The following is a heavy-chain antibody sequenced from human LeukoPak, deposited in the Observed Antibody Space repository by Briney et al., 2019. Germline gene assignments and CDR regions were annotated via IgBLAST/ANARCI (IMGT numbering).Heavy chain of an antibody. CDR1: GYSFSSFS. D-gene: IGHD3-10*01. CDR2: MNTNTGKS. Sequence: GASVKVSCKASGYSFSSFSMNWVRQAPGQGPEWMGWMNTNTGKSTYAQGFASRFVFSLDTSVTTALLQINNLEPEDTAVYYCAKITGPGSGGFDVWGRGSLVTVSS. V-gene: IGHV7-4-1*02. CDR3: AKITGPGSGGFDV. J-gene: IGHJ2*01.